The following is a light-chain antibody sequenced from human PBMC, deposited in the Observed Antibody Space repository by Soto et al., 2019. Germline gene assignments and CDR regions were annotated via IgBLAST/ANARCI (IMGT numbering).Light chain of an antibody. CDR3: SSYTTSSTYV. CDR2: DVS. Sequence: QSVLTQPASVSGSPGQSITISCTGTSSDVGSYNYVSWYQQHPGKAPKVMIYDVSNRPSGVSYRFSGSKSGNTAFLTISGLQAEDEADYYCSSYTTSSTYVFGTGTKVTVL. CDR1: SSDVGSYNY. J-gene: IGLJ1*01. V-gene: IGLV2-14*01.